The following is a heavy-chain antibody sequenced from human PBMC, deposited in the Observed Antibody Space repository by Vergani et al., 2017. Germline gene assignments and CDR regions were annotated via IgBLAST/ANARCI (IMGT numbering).Heavy chain of an antibody. CDR3: ARDPNPGGDPLDLPYWYFDL. CDR1: GFTFSYYG. V-gene: IGHV3-33*01. J-gene: IGHJ2*01. D-gene: IGHD2-21*01. Sequence: QVQLVESGGGVVQPGRSLRLSCAASGFTFSYYGMHWVRQAPGKGLEWVAVIWDDGSNKYYADSVKGRFTISIDNSKNTLYLQMNRLRAEDTAAYYCARDPNPGGDPLDLPYWYFDLWGRGTLVTVSS. CDR2: IWDDGSNK.